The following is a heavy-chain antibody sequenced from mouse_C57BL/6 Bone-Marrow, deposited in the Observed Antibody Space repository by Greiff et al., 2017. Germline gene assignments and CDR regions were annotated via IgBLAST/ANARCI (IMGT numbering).Heavy chain of an antibody. CDR2: IDPENGDT. V-gene: IGHV14-4*01. CDR3: SSRITTVVAPFDY. J-gene: IGHJ2*01. D-gene: IGHD1-1*01. CDR1: GFNIKDDY. Sequence: EVQLQQSGAELVRPGASVKLSCTASGFNIKDDYMHWVKQRPEQGLEWIGWIDPENGDTEYASKFQGKATITADTSSNTAYLQRSIRKAEDTAVYSWSSRITTVVAPFDYGGQGTTPTVSS.